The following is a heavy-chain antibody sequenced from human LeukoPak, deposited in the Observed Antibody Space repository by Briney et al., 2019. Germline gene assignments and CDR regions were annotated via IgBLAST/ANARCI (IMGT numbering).Heavy chain of an antibody. CDR3: AREGSSSSPFDY. D-gene: IGHD6-6*01. J-gene: IGHJ4*02. CDR1: GFTFSSYA. CDR2: ISSIGGST. V-gene: IGHV3-64*01. Sequence: GGSLRLSCPPSGFTFSSYATHCVRHAPGEGLEYVSAISSIGGSTYYANSVKGRFTISRDNSKNTLYLQMGSLRTEDMAVYYCAREGSSSSPFDYWGQGTLVTVSS.